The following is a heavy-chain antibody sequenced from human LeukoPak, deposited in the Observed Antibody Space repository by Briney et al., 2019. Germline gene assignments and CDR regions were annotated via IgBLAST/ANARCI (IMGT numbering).Heavy chain of an antibody. Sequence: GASVKVSCKASGYTFTSCGISWVRQAPGQGLEWMGWISAYNGNTNYAQKLQGRVTMTTDTSTSTAYMELRSLRSDDTAVYYCARDFDQWPASGGGFDYWGQGTLVTVSS. J-gene: IGHJ4*02. D-gene: IGHD3-16*01. CDR1: GYTFTSCG. V-gene: IGHV1-18*01. CDR3: ARDFDQWPASGGGFDY. CDR2: ISAYNGNT.